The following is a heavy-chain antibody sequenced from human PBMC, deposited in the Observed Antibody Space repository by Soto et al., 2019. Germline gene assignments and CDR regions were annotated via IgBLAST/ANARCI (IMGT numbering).Heavy chain of an antibody. J-gene: IGHJ5*02. D-gene: IGHD3-10*02. CDR2: IPYSGGP. V-gene: IGHV4-59*01. Sequence: SETLSLTCTVSGGSMKNFFWSWIRQPPGKGLEWIGYIPYSGGPTYTPSLKSRVSIAIDTSRTKFSLRLNSVTTADTAVYYCAASEVGLISVLGTWGQGTKVTVSS. CDR3: AASEVGLISVLGT. CDR1: GGSMKNFF.